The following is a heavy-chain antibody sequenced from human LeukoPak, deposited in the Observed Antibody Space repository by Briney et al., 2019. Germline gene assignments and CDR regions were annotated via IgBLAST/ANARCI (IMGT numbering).Heavy chain of an antibody. D-gene: IGHD3-16*01. CDR2: IYYSGST. Sequence: SETLSLTCTVSGGSVSNYYWSWFRQPPGKGLEWIGYIYYSGSTNYNPSLRSRVTISVDASNDHFSLKLSSVTAADTAVHYCARGGWSLDLWGRGTLVTVSS. J-gene: IGHJ2*01. CDR1: GGSVSNYY. CDR3: ARGGWSLDL. V-gene: IGHV4-59*02.